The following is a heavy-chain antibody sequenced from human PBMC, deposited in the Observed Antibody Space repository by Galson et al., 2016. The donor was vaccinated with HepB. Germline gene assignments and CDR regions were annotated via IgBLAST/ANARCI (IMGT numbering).Heavy chain of an antibody. CDR3: ARALSGSSPATDY. CDR2: IYWDDDK. Sequence: PALVKPTQTLTLTCTFSGFSLSTNGVGVGWVRQPPGKALQWLALIYWDDDKRYSPSLKSRLTITEDISENQVVLTVTNMDPVDTAVYHCARALSGSSPATDYWGQGTLVAVSS. V-gene: IGHV2-5*02. CDR1: GFSLSTNGVG. J-gene: IGHJ4*02. D-gene: IGHD1-26*01.